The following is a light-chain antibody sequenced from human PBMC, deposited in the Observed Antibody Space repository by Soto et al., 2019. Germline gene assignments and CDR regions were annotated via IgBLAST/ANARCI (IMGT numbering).Light chain of an antibody. CDR3: QQCYNTPLT. Sequence: IEVTQSPASLAASLGDRATITCRASQSISPKVGWYRQKSGQAPVLLIYDASTLQTGVPSRFRGGGSGTDYTLTISSLQLDDFAVYYCQQCYNTPLTFGQGTKVEIK. V-gene: IGKV1-39*01. CDR1: QSISPK. J-gene: IGKJ1*01. CDR2: DAS.